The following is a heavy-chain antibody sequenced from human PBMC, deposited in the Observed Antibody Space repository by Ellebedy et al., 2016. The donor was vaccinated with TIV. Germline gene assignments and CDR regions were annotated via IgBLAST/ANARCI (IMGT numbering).Heavy chain of an antibody. CDR2: IYNSGST. D-gene: IGHD1-26*01. V-gene: IGHV4-59*01. CDR1: GGSIGSYY. CDR3: ARDGSGTYLNWFDP. Sequence: SETLSLXXSVSGGSIGSYYWNWIRQPPGKGLEWIGHIYNSGSTNYNPSLRSRVTISVDASKNQFSLKLSSVTAADTAVYYCARDGSGTYLNWFDPWGQGTLVTVSS. J-gene: IGHJ5*02.